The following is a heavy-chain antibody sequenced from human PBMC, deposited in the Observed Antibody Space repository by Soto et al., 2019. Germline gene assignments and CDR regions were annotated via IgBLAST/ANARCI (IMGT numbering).Heavy chain of an antibody. D-gene: IGHD4-4*01. CDR1: GYTFTSYG. CDR3: ARDADYRNHVIGLRNRNWFDS. V-gene: IGHV1-18*04. Sequence: ASVKVSCKASGYTFTSYGISWVRQAPGQGLEWMGWISAYNGNTNYAQKLQGRVTMTTDTSTSTAYMELRSLRSDDTALYYCARDADYRNHVIGLRNRNWFDSLGQGTLGTVSS. J-gene: IGHJ5*01. CDR2: ISAYNGNT.